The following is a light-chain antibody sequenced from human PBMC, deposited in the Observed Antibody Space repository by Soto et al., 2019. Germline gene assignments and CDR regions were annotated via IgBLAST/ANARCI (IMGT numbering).Light chain of an antibody. CDR3: SSSAGSNKAI. CDR1: SSDVDIYNY. J-gene: IGLJ2*01. CDR2: EVT. Sequence: QSALTQPPSASGSPGQSVTISCTGTSSDVDIYNYVSWYQQHPGKAPKLVIYEVTKRPSGVPDRFSGSKSGNTASLTVSGRQAEDEADYYCSSSAGSNKAIFGGGTKLTVL. V-gene: IGLV2-8*01.